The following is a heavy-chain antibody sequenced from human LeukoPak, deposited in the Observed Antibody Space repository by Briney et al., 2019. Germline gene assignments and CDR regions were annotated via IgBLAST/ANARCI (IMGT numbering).Heavy chain of an antibody. V-gene: IGHV1-2*02. Sequence: ASVKVSCKASGYTFTGYYMHWVRQAPGQGLEWMGWINPNSGGTFYAQKFQGRVTMTRDTSISTAYMDLSRLTSDDTAVYYCAKATGPRGLWSKFFWVPFDYWGQGTLVTVSS. CDR3: AKATGPRGLWSKFFWVPFDY. CDR1: GYTFTGYY. D-gene: IGHD5-18*01. CDR2: INPNSGGT. J-gene: IGHJ4*02.